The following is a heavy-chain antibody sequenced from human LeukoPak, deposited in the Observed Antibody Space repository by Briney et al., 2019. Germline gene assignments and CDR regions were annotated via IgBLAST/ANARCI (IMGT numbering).Heavy chain of an antibody. CDR2: INWNGGST. J-gene: IGHJ4*02. CDR1: GFTFDDYG. V-gene: IGHV3-20*04. CDR3: AKPREGMYSSSPGYYFDY. Sequence: GGSLRLSCAASGFTFDDYGMSWVRQAPGKGLEWVSGINWNGGSTVYADSVKGRFTISRDNSKNTLYLQMNSLRAEDTAVYYCAKPREGMYSSSPGYYFDYWGQGTLVTVSS. D-gene: IGHD6-6*01.